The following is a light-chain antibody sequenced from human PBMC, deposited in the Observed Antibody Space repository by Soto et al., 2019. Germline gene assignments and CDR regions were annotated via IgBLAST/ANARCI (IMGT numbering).Light chain of an antibody. V-gene: IGKV1-5*03. Sequence: DIQMTQSPSTLSAFVGDRVTITCRASQSIGSWLAWYQQKPGKAPKVLIYKASSLEGGVPSRFTGSGSGTEFTLTISSLQPDDFATYHCQQYYSYPLTFGGGTKVEIK. CDR3: QQYYSYPLT. CDR1: QSIGSW. J-gene: IGKJ4*01. CDR2: KAS.